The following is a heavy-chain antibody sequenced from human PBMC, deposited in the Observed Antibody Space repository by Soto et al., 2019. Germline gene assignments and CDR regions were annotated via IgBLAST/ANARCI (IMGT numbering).Heavy chain of an antibody. V-gene: IGHV4-39*01. CDR1: GGSISSSSYY. D-gene: IGHD2-15*01. Sequence: PSETLSLTCTVSGGSISSSSYYWGWIRQPPGXGLEXIGXIXXXXXTXXXPSLKSRVTISVDTSKNQFYLKLSSVTAADTAVYYCARRVGGGIDYWGQGTLVTASS. CDR2: IXXXXXT. CDR3: ARRVGGGIDY. J-gene: IGHJ4*02.